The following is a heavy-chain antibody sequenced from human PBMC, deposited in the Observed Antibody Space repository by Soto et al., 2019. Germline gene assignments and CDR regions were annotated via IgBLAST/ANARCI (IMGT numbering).Heavy chain of an antibody. V-gene: IGHV3-11*01. CDR3: ARQDIVVVVAATLGY. CDR2: ISSSGSTI. Sequence: GGSLRLSCAASGFTFSDYYMSWIRQAPGKGLEWVSYISSSGSTIYYADSVKGRFTISRDNAKNSLYLQMNSLRAEDTAVYYCARQDIVVVVAATLGYWGQGTMVTVSS. J-gene: IGHJ3*01. D-gene: IGHD2-15*01. CDR1: GFTFSDYY.